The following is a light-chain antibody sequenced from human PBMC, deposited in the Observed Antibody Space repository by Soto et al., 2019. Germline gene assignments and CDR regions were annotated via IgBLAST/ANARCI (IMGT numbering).Light chain of an antibody. V-gene: IGLV1-51*01. Sequence: QSVLTQPPSVSAAPGQKVTISCSGSSSNIGDNYVSWYQQLPGTAPRLLIYDNDKRPSGIPDRFSGSKSDTSATLGITGLQTGDEADYYCGTWDSSLSAEVFGGGTKLTVL. CDR1: SSNIGDNY. CDR3: GTWDSSLSAEV. J-gene: IGLJ3*02. CDR2: DND.